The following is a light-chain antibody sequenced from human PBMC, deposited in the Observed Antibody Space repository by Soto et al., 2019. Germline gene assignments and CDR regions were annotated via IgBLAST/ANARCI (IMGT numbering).Light chain of an antibody. J-gene: IGLJ3*02. CDR1: SSDVGTYNL. CDR3: CSHAGSGKFEWV. V-gene: IGLV2-23*02. Sequence: QSALTQPASVSGSPGQSITISCTGTSSDVGTYNLVSWYQQHPGKAPNLIIYEVNKRPSGVSDRFSGSKSGNTASLTISGLQDEDEAHYYCCSHAGSGKFEWVVGGGTKLTV. CDR2: EVN.